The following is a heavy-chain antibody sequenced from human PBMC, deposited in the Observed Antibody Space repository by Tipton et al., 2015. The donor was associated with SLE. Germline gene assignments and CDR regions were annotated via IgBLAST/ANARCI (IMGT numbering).Heavy chain of an antibody. Sequence: SLRLSCAASGFTFSSYNINWVRQAPGKGLEWVSSISSSSSYIYYADSVKGRFTISRDNAKNSLYLQMNSLRAEDTAVYYCARETYYYDSSGYNNVFDIWGQGTMVTVSS. CDR3: ARETYYYDSSGYNNVFDI. CDR1: GFTFSSYN. J-gene: IGHJ3*02. CDR2: ISSSSSYI. V-gene: IGHV3-21*01. D-gene: IGHD3-22*01.